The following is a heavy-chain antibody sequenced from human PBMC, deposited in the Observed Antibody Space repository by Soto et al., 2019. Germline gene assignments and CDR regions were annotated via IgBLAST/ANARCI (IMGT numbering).Heavy chain of an antibody. CDR1: GYTFTTSY. Sequence: QVQLMQSGPEVRKPGASVKVSCKASGYTFTTSYMHWVRQAPGQGLEWMGWVNPTRGATNSAQKFQGRLPLTRDTSLGISYMDLGRLTSDDTAVYYCAPRRGGYTSTGGGSVDYWGQGTQVTVSS. CDR3: APRRGGYTSTGGGSVDY. V-gene: IGHV1-2*02. CDR2: VNPTRGAT. D-gene: IGHD2-2*02. J-gene: IGHJ4*02.